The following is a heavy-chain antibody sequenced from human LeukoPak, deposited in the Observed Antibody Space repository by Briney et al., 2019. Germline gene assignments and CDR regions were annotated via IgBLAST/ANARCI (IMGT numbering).Heavy chain of an antibody. Sequence: GGTLRLSCAASGFTFSNYGMIWVRQAPGKVLEWVSVISCFGGSTYYADSVKGRFIISRDNAKSSMWLQMNSLRDEDTAVYYCARDQTPFYWGQGSLVTVSS. CDR2: ISCFGGST. D-gene: IGHD2-15*01. J-gene: IGHJ4*02. CDR1: GFTFSNYG. V-gene: IGHV3-23*01. CDR3: ARDQTPFY.